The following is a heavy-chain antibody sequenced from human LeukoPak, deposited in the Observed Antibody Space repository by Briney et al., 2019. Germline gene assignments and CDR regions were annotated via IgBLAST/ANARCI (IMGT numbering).Heavy chain of an antibody. CDR3: AAGSFLPAAAWRVAFDI. Sequence: ASVKVSCKASGYTFTSYYMHWVRQAPGQGLEWMGIINPSGGSTSYAQKFQGRVTMTRDTSTSTVYMELSSLRSEDTAVYYCAAGSFLPAAAWRVAFDIWGQGTMVTVSS. CDR1: GYTFTSYY. D-gene: IGHD2-2*01. J-gene: IGHJ3*02. V-gene: IGHV1-46*01. CDR2: INPSGGST.